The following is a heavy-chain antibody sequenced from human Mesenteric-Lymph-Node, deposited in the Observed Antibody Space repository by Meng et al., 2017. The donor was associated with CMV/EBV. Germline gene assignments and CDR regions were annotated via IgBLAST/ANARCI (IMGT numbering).Heavy chain of an antibody. CDR3: ARDPPDYYDSSGYDDY. Sequence: GGSLRLSCAASGFTLSSYSMNWVRQAPGKGLEWVSSISGSSSYIYYADSVKGRFTISRDNAKNSLYLQMNSLRVEDTAVYYCARDPPDYYDSSGYDDYWGQGTLVTVSS. J-gene: IGHJ4*02. CDR1: GFTLSSYS. V-gene: IGHV3-21*01. D-gene: IGHD3-22*01. CDR2: ISGSSSYI.